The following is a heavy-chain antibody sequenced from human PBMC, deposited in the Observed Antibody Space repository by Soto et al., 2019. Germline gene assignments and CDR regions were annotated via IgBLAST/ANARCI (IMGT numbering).Heavy chain of an antibody. CDR3: ARGTAMVGWGNDY. D-gene: IGHD5-18*01. CDR2: IYYSGST. J-gene: IGHJ4*02. V-gene: IGHV4-30-4*01. Sequence: SETLSLTCTVSGGSISSGDYYWSWIRQPPGKGLEWIGYIYYSGSTYYNPSLKSRVTISVDTSKNQFSLKLSSVTAADTAVYYCARGTAMVGWGNDYWGQGTLVTVSS. CDR1: GGSISSGDYY.